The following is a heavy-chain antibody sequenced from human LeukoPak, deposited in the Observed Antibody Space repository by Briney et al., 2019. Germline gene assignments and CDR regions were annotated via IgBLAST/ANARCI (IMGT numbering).Heavy chain of an antibody. CDR2: IYYSGST. CDR1: GGSISSYY. CDR3: ARGVGGSYYFFDY. J-gene: IGHJ4*02. V-gene: IGHV4-59*12. D-gene: IGHD1-26*01. Sequence: SETLSLTCTVSGGSISSYYWSWIRQPPGKGLDWIGYIYYSGSTNYNPSLKSRVTMSVDTSKNQFSLKLSSVTAADTAVYYCARGVGGSYYFFDYWGQGTLVTVSS.